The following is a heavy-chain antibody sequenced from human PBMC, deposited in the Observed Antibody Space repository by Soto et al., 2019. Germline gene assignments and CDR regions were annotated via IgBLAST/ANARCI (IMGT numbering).Heavy chain of an antibody. Sequence: GASVKVSCKASGYTFTSYATHWVRQAPGQRLEWMGWINAGNGNTKYSQKFQGRVTITRDTSASTAYMELSSLRSEDTAVYYCARDYSSFSPSWFDPWGQGTLVTVS. V-gene: IGHV1-3*01. D-gene: IGHD6-6*01. J-gene: IGHJ5*02. CDR3: ARDYSSFSPSWFDP. CDR2: INAGNGNT. CDR1: GYTFTSYA.